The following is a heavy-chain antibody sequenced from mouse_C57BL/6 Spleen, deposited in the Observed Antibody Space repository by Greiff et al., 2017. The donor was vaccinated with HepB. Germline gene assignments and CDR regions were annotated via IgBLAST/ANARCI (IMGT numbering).Heavy chain of an antibody. J-gene: IGHJ3*01. D-gene: IGHD1-1*01. CDR2: IYPGDGDT. CDR3: ASPYYYGSSPFAY. Sequence: QVQLQQSGPELVKPGASVKISCKASGYAFSSSWMNWVKQRPGKGLEWIGRIYPGDGDTNYNGKFKGKATLTADKSSSTAYMQLSSLTSEDSAVYFCASPYYYGSSPFAYWGQGTLVTVSA. CDR1: GYAFSSSW. V-gene: IGHV1-82*01.